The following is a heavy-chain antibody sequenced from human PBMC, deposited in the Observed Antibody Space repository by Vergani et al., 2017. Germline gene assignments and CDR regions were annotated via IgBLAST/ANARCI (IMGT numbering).Heavy chain of an antibody. CDR2: IYYSGTT. D-gene: IGHD2-2*03. CDR1: GGSISNYY. J-gene: IGHJ4*02. V-gene: IGHV4-59*01. CDR3: ARGGYGYCSSASCFDY. Sequence: QVQLQESGPGLVKPSETLSLTCTVSGGSISNYYWSWIRQPPGKGLGWIWYIYYSGTTEYNPSLKSRVTISADTSKNQFSLRLNSLTAADTAVYYCARGGYGYCSSASCFDYWGEGTLVTVSS.